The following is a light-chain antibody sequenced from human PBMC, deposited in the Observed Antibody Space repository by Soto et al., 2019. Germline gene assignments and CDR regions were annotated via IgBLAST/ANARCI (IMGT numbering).Light chain of an antibody. J-gene: IGKJ1*01. CDR1: QSVSSN. V-gene: IGKV3-15*01. CDR3: QQYSDLWT. CDR2: GAS. Sequence: EVVMTQSPATVSVSPGERATLSCRASQSVSSNLAWYQQKSGQAPRLLIYGASARATGIPARFSGSGSGTEFTITISSLQSEDSAVYYCQQYSDLWTFGQGTKVEIK.